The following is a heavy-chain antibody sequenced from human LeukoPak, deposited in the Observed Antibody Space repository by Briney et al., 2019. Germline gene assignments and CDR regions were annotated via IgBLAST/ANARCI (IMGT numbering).Heavy chain of an antibody. CDR3: VRTSRSISSDY. CDR2: ISSSGSTI. CDR1: GFTFSSYE. J-gene: IGHJ4*02. Sequence: PGGSLRLSCAASGFTFSSYEMNWVRQAPGRGLEWVSYISSSGSTIYYADSVKGRFTISRDNAKNSLYLQMNSLSVEDTAVYYCVRTSRSISSDYWGQGTLVTVSS. V-gene: IGHV3-48*03. D-gene: IGHD6-13*01.